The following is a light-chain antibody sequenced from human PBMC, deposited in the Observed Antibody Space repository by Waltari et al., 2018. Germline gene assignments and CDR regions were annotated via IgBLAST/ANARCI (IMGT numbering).Light chain of an antibody. CDR3: SSYTRRSYWV. V-gene: IGLV2-14*01. CDR1: SSDVGFYDF. J-gene: IGLJ3*02. CDR2: KVN. Sequence: QSALTQPASVSGSPGQSITISCTGTSSDVGFYDFVSWFQQHPGKAPKVLIYKVNNRPSGVSDPFSGSKSAKPASLTISGLQAEDEADYYCSSYTRRSYWVFGGGTQLTVL.